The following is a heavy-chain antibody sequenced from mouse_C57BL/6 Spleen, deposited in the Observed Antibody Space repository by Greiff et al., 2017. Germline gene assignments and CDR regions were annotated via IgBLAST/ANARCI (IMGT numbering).Heavy chain of an antibody. CDR2: IDPENGDT. CDR1: GFNIKDDY. D-gene: IGHD2-1*01. CDR3: TWIYYGNYVPSSTHFDV. J-gene: IGHJ1*03. V-gene: IGHV14-4*01. Sequence: EVQLQQSGAELVRPGASVKLSCTASGFNIKDDYMHWVKQRPEQGLEWIGWIDPENGDTEYASKFQGKATITADTSSNTAYLQLSSLTSEDTAVYYCTWIYYGNYVPSSTHFDVWGTGTTVTVSS.